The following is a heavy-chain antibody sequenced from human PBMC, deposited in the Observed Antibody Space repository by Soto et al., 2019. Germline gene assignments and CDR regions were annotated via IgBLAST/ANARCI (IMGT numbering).Heavy chain of an antibody. CDR1: GGSISSTTYF. D-gene: IGHD3-10*01. J-gene: IGHJ5*02. CDR3: ARQGSSGHYFRNFLWFDP. CDR2: IYYSGST. Sequence: PSETLSLTCTVSGGSISSTTYFWAWIRQSPGKGPEWIGSIYYSGSTYFNPSLRSRVTMSVDTSENQFSLRLNSVTAADTAMYYCARQGSSGHYFRNFLWFDPWGQGTLVTVSS. V-gene: IGHV4-39*01.